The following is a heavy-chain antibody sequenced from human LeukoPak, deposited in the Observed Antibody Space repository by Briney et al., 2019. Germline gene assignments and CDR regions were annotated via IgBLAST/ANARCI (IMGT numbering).Heavy chain of an antibody. Sequence: SETLSLTCTVSGGSISSGSYYWTWIRQPVGKGLEGIGRIYTSGTTNYNPSLQSRVTISVDTSKNQFSLRLSCVTAADTAVYYCTRDVSGPNWFDPWGQGTLVTVSS. D-gene: IGHD1-26*01. V-gene: IGHV4-61*02. CDR3: TRDVSGPNWFDP. CDR1: GGSISSGSYY. CDR2: IYTSGTT. J-gene: IGHJ5*02.